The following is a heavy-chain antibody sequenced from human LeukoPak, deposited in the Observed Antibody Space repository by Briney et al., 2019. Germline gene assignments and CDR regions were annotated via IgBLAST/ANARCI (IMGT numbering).Heavy chain of an antibody. Sequence: ASVKVSCKASGYTFTSDGISWVRQAPGQGLEWMGWISAYNGNTNYAQKLQGRVTMTTDTSTSTAYMELRSLRSDDTAVYYCAREGYVNYDFWSGSDTYDYWGQGTLVTVSS. CDR2: ISAYNGNT. CDR3: AREGYVNYDFWSGSDTYDY. CDR1: GYTFTSDG. V-gene: IGHV1-18*01. D-gene: IGHD3-3*01. J-gene: IGHJ4*02.